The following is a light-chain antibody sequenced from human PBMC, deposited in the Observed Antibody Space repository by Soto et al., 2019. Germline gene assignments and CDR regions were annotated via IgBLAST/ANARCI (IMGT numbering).Light chain of an antibody. Sequence: EIVLTQSPATLSLSPGERATLSCRASQSVSSYFAWYQQKPGRAPRLLIYDASNRATGIPARFIGSGSGTDFTLTISSLEPEDFVVYYCQPRSNWPITFGQGTRLEIK. CDR1: QSVSSY. CDR2: DAS. J-gene: IGKJ5*01. CDR3: QPRSNWPIT. V-gene: IGKV3-11*01.